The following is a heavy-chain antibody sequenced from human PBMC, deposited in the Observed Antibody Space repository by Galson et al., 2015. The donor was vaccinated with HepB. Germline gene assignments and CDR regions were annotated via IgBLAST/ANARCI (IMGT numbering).Heavy chain of an antibody. CDR2: IRPSGDTT. CDR1: GFTFSTYT. V-gene: IGHV3-23*01. Sequence: SLRLSCAASGFTFSTYTMAWVRQAPGKGLEWVSVIRPSGDTTYYADFVEGRFTVSRDNSRNTVSLQLNSLRADDTALYYCAKGGWKGDFFDYWGQGALVTVSS. D-gene: IGHD3-3*01. CDR3: AKGGWKGDFFDY. J-gene: IGHJ4*02.